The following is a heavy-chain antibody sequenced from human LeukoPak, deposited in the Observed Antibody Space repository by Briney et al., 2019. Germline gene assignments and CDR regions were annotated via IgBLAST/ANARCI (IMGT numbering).Heavy chain of an antibody. J-gene: IGHJ6*02. D-gene: IGHD1-26*01. V-gene: IGHV1-8*01. CDR2: MNPNSGNT. CDR1: GYTFTSND. CDR3: ARGVMISGTYYYYYYVMDV. Sequence: ASVKVSCKASGYTFTSNDINWVRQATGQGLEWMGWMNPNSGNTGYAQEFQGRVTLTRNTSISTAYMELSSLRSEDTAVYYCARGVMISGTYYYYYYVMDVWGQGTTVTVSS.